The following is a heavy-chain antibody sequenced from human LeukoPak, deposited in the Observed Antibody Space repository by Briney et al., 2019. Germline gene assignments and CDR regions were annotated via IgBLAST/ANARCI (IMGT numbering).Heavy chain of an antibody. CDR1: GFTFSSYA. D-gene: IGHD3-3*01. CDR3: ARDSYDFWSGYDY. Sequence: GGSLRLSCAASGFTFSSYAMHWVRQAPGKGLERVAVISYDGINKYYAHSVKGRFTISRDNSKNTLYLQMNSLRAEDTAVYYCARDSYDFWSGYDYWGQGTLVTVSS. CDR2: ISYDGINK. J-gene: IGHJ4*02. V-gene: IGHV3-30-3*01.